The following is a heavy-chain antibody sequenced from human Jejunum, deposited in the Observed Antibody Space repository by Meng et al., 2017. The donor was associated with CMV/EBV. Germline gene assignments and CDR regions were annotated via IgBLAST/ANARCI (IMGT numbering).Heavy chain of an antibody. CDR3: ARMVAYPLAFYFDP. CDR2: IYHTGNI. J-gene: IGHJ5*02. V-gene: IGHV4-59*01. D-gene: IGHD2-15*01. CDR1: GGSLNTYY. Sequence: GGSLNTYYWSWIRQPPGKGLEWSGYIYHTGNINYNPSLKSRVTISIDGSKTHFSLKLTSVTAADTAVYYCARMVAYPLAFYFDPWGQGTLVTVSS.